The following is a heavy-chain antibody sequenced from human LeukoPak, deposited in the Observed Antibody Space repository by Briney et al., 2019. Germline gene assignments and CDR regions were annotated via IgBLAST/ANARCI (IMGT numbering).Heavy chain of an antibody. Sequence: SETLSLTCTVSGGSISGYYWSWIRQPAGKGLEWIGRVYTSGSTNYNPSLKSRVTMSIDTSKKQFSLKLRSVTAADTAVYYCARGGYGDPFDYWGQGTLVTVSS. D-gene: IGHD4-17*01. CDR3: ARGGYGDPFDY. J-gene: IGHJ4*02. CDR1: GGSISGYY. CDR2: VYTSGST. V-gene: IGHV4-4*07.